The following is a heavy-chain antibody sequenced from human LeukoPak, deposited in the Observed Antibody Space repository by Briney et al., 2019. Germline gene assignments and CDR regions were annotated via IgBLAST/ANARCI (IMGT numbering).Heavy chain of an antibody. CDR1: GFTFSIYW. D-gene: IGHD3-10*01. CDR3: ARDGGDDAFDI. V-gene: IGHV3-74*01. J-gene: IGHJ3*02. CDR2: ITSDGSSK. Sequence: GGSLRLSCAASGFTFSIYWMHWVRQAPGKGLVWVSRITSDGSSKSYADSGKGRFTISRDNAKNTLYLQMNSLRAEDTAVYYCARDGGDDAFDIWGQGIMVTVSS.